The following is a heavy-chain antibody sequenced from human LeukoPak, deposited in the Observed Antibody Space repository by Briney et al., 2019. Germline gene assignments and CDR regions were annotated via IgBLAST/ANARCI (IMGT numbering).Heavy chain of an antibody. CDR1: GGSISSYY. D-gene: IGHD5-18*01. V-gene: IGHV4-34*01. CDR3: ARGGGYSDY. Sequence: PSETLSLTCTVSGGSISSYYWSWIRQPPGKGLEWIGEINHSGSTNYNPSLKSRVTISVDTSKNQFSLKLSSVTAADTAVYYCARGGGYSDYWGQGTLVTVSS. CDR2: INHSGST. J-gene: IGHJ4*02.